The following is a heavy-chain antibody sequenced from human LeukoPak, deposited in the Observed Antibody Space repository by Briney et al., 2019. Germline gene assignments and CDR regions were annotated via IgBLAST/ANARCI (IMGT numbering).Heavy chain of an antibody. CDR2: ISYDGSNK. Sequence: HAGRSLRFSCAASGFTFSSYGMHWVRQAPGKGLEWVAVISYDGSNKYYADSVKGRFTISRDNSKNTLYLQMNSLRAEDTAVYYCALFGYSFDYWGQGTLVTVSS. CDR3: ALFGYSFDY. J-gene: IGHJ4*02. CDR1: GFTFSSYG. V-gene: IGHV3-30*03. D-gene: IGHD3-10*01.